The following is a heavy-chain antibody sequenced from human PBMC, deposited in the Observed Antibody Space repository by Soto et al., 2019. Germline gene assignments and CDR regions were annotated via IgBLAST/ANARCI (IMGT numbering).Heavy chain of an antibody. J-gene: IGHJ4*02. CDR3: AHVRSGTLIEDYLVYYFDY. CDR1: GFSLNTREVG. Sequence: QITLRESGPTLVKPTQTLTLTCTFSGFSLNTREVGVGWLRQPPGKALEWLALIFWDDAKRSSPSLKTRLTIYTGTSKSQVVLTMPTMDPVDRATYYCAHVRSGTLIEDYLVYYFDYWGQGTLVTVSS. D-gene: IGHD4-17*01. V-gene: IGHV2-5*02. CDR2: IFWDDAK.